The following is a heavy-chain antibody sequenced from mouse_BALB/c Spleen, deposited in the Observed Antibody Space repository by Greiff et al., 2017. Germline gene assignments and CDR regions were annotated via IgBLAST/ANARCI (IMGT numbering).Heavy chain of an antibody. J-gene: IGHJ4*01. Sequence: EVKLMESGGGLVQPGGSRKLSCAASGFTFSSFGMHWVRQAPEKGLEWVAYISSGSSTIYYADTVKGRFTISRDNPKNTLFLQMTSLRSEDTAMYYCARSFEPYAMDYWGQGTSVTVSS. CDR1: GFTFSSFG. CDR2: ISSGSSTI. CDR3: ARSFEPYAMDY. V-gene: IGHV5-17*02.